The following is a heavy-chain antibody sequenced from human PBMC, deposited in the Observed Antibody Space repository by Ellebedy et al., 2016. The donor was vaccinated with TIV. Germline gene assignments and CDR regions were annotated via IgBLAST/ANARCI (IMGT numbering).Heavy chain of an antibody. CDR1: GFTFSSYS. CDR2: ISSSSSTI. V-gene: IGHV3-48*02. CDR3: ARDRGGYTYGNFDY. Sequence: GESLKISXAASGFTFSSYSMNWVRQAPGKGLEWVSYISSSSSTIHYADSVKGRFTISRDNAKNSLYLQMSSLRDEDTAVYYCARDRGGYTYGNFDYWGQGTLVTVSS. D-gene: IGHD5-18*01. J-gene: IGHJ4*02.